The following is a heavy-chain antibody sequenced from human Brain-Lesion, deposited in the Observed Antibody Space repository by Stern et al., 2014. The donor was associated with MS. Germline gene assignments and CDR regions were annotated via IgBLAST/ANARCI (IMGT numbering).Heavy chain of an antibody. Sequence: VQLVESGAEVKKPGASGKVSCKTSGYIFTGYYIHWVRQAPGPGLEWMAWINPNTGGTKYAQKFQGRGTMSRDTSISTAYVELSSLTSDDTAVYYCARDQRGITIFGVVTDYYYLGMDVWGQGTTVTVSS. CDR2: INPNTGGT. CDR3: ARDQRGITIFGVVTDYYYLGMDV. CDR1: GYIFTGYY. V-gene: IGHV1-2*02. D-gene: IGHD3-3*01. J-gene: IGHJ6*02.